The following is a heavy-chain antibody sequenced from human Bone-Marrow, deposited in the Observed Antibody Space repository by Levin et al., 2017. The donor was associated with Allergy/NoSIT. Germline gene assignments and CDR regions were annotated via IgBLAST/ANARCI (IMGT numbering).Heavy chain of an antibody. CDR3: ASPAAEGYYYYYGMDV. D-gene: IGHD2-2*01. CDR2: ISSSSSTI. CDR1: GFTFSSYS. V-gene: IGHV3-48*02. J-gene: IGHJ6*02. Sequence: GGSLRLSCAASGFTFSSYSMNWVRQAPGKGLEWVSYISSSSSTIYYADSVKGRFTISRDNAKNSLYLQMNSLRDEDTAVYYCASPAAEGYYYYYGMDVWGQGTTVTVSS.